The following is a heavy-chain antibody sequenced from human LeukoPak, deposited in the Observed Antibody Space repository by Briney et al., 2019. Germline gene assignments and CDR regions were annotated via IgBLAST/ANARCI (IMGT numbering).Heavy chain of an antibody. Sequence: PGRSLRLSCAASGFTFDDYAMHWVRRAPGKGLEWVSGFSWNTGRIGYADSVKGRFTISRDNAKNSLYLQMNSLRAEDTALYYCAKDIRVAAPDWGGMDVWGQGTTVTVSS. D-gene: IGHD6-13*01. CDR2: FSWNTGRI. CDR3: AKDIRVAAPDWGGMDV. CDR1: GFTFDDYA. J-gene: IGHJ6*02. V-gene: IGHV3-9*01.